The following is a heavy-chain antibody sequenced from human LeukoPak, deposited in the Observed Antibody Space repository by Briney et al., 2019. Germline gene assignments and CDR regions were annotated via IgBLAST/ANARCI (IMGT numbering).Heavy chain of an antibody. V-gene: IGHV3-30*01. CDR3: ARGAALYQLLSPNQH. Sequence: PGRSLRLSCAASGFAFSSYAMHWVRQAPGKGLEWVAVISYDGSNKYYADSVKGRFTISRDNSKNTLYLQMNSLRAEDTAVYYCARGAALYQLLSPNQHWGQGTLVTVSS. CDR2: ISYDGSNK. J-gene: IGHJ1*01. CDR1: GFAFSSYA. D-gene: IGHD2-2*01.